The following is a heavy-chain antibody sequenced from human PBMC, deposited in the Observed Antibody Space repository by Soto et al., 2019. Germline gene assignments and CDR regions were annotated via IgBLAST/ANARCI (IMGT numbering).Heavy chain of an antibody. V-gene: IGHV1-46*01. CDR1: GYIFINYY. CDR2: INPSDAYT. J-gene: IGHJ4*02. Sequence: ASVKVSCKASGYIFINYYIHWVRQAPGQGLEWMGLINPSDAYTEYAQRFQGRVAMTRDTSTNTVYMDLSSLRSEDTAVYYRARDEVATTVRDFDYWGQGTLVTVSS. CDR3: ARDEVATTVRDFDY. D-gene: IGHD1-1*01.